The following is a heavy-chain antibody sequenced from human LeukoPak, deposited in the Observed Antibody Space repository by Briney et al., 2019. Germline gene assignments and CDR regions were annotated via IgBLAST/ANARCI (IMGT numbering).Heavy chain of an antibody. J-gene: IGHJ4*02. Sequence: GGSLRLSCVASGFTFSRFGIHWVRQAPGKGLEWVAYIRFDGRNQYYGDSVKGRFTISRDNSNNTLYLQMNSLGPEDTAVYYCAKSFYYDSSGYADYWGQGTLVIVSS. D-gene: IGHD3-22*01. CDR2: IRFDGRNQ. CDR3: AKSFYYDSSGYADY. V-gene: IGHV3-30*02. CDR1: GFTFSRFG.